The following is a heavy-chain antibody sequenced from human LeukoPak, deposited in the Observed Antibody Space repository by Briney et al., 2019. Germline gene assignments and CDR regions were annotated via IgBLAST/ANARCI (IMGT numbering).Heavy chain of an antibody. CDR3: AKPYGLGTYSSSWYYFDF. J-gene: IGHJ4*02. CDR2: ISGSGGST. Sequence: PGGSLRLSCATSEFTFSSYAMSWARQAPGKGLEWVSAISGSGGSTYYADSVKGRFTISRDNSKKMLHLQMNSLRAEDTAVYYCAKPYGLGTYSSSWYYFDFWGQGTLVTVSS. CDR1: EFTFSSYA. D-gene: IGHD6-13*01. V-gene: IGHV3-23*01.